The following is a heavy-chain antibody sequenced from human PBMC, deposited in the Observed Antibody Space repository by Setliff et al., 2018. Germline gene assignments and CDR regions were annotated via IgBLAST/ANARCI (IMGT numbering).Heavy chain of an antibody. CDR3: AKSPHDFWSGRVFFDY. CDR2: IIGSGIST. V-gene: IGHV3-23*01. Sequence: PGESLTISCAASGFSFSSYAMSWVRQAPGKGLEWVSSIIGSGISTYYADSVQGRFTISRDNHKNTLHHQMNSLRVEDTAIYYCAKSPHDFWSGRVFFDYWGQGILVTVSS. J-gene: IGHJ4*01. CDR1: GFSFSSYA. D-gene: IGHD3-3*01.